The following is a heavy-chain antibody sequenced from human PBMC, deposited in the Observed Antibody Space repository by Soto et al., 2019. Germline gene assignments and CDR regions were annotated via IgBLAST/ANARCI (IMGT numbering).Heavy chain of an antibody. D-gene: IGHD6-6*01. CDR2: FFTSGGT. J-gene: IGHJ4*02. CDR1: GDSISNYF. Sequence: PSETLSLTXTVSGDSISNYFWSWIRQPAGNGLEWIGRFFTSGGTKYNPSLKSRVTMSVDTSKDQLSLSLSSVTVADTAIYYCARRDSVSSGRGFDYWGQGILVTVSS. CDR3: ARRDSVSSGRGFDY. V-gene: IGHV4-4*07.